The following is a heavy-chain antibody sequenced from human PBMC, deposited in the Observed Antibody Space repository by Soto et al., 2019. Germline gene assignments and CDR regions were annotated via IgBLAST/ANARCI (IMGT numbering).Heavy chain of an antibody. V-gene: IGHV3-33*01. CDR3: ARRQIPPPTRGAANARGGMDV. Sequence: QVQLVESGGGVVQPGRSLRLSCAASGFTFNNYGTHWVRQAPGKGLEWLAVIWNDGSNNYYANSVKGRFTISRDNSKNTLYLQMNSLRAEDMAVYYCARRQIPPPTRGAANARGGMDVWGQGTTVTVSS. D-gene: IGHD6-13*01. CDR2: IWNDGSNN. CDR1: GFTFNNYG. J-gene: IGHJ6*02.